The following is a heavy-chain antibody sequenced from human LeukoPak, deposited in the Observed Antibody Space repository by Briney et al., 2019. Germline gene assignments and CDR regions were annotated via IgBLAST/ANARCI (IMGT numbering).Heavy chain of an antibody. CDR3: ARDLEWSNYYFDY. D-gene: IGHD3-3*01. CDR2: INPNSGGT. Sequence: ASVKVSCKASGYIFTNFGISWVRQAPGQGLEWMGWINPNSGGTNYAQKFQGRVTMTRDTSISTAYMELSRLRSDDTAVYYCARDLEWSNYYFDYWGQGTLVTVSS. CDR1: GYIFTNFG. J-gene: IGHJ4*02. V-gene: IGHV1-2*02.